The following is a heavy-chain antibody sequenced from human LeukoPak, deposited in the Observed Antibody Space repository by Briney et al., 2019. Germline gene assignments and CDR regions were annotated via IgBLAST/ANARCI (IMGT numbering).Heavy chain of an antibody. CDR3: ASGLQLAPEVSY. J-gene: IGHJ4*02. D-gene: IGHD6-13*01. Sequence: SETLSLTCTVSGGSISSYYWSWIRQPAGKGLEWIGRIYTSGSTNYNPSLKSRVTMSADTSKNQFSLKLSSVTAADTAVYYCASGLQLAPEVSYWGQGTLVTVSS. CDR1: GGSISSYY. V-gene: IGHV4-4*07. CDR2: IYTSGST.